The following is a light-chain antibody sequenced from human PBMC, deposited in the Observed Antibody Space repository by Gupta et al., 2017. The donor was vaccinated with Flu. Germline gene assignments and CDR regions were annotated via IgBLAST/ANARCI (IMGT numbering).Light chain of an antibody. CDR2: SNN. V-gene: IGLV1-44*01. Sequence: QSVLTQSPSASGTPGQRVTISCSGSSSNIGSNSVNWYQQFPQTAPRLLIYSNNRRNAAVPDRFSGSKSGTSASLAISRLQAEDEADYYCAALDGSMNGPVFGGGTRVTVL. J-gene: IGLJ2*01. CDR3: AALDGSMNGPV. CDR1: SSNIGSNS.